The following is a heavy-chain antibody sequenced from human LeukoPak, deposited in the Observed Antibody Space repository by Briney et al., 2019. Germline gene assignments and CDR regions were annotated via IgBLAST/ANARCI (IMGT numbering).Heavy chain of an antibody. CDR1: GFTFSSYA. Sequence: GGSLRLSCAASGFTFSSYAMSWVRQAPGKGLEWVSGISGSGGSTYYADSVKGRFTISRDNSKNTLYLQMNSLRAEDTAVYYCAKAYYYDSSGYYSHSDYWGQGILVTVSS. D-gene: IGHD3-22*01. V-gene: IGHV3-23*01. CDR2: ISGSGGST. CDR3: AKAYYYDSSGYYSHSDY. J-gene: IGHJ4*02.